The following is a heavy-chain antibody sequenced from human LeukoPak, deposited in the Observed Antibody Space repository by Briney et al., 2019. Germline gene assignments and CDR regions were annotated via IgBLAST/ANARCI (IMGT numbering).Heavy chain of an antibody. D-gene: IGHD2-2*01. CDR1: GYSFTSYW. Sequence: GESLKISCKGSGYSFTSYWIGWVRQMPGKGLEWMGIIYPGDSDTRYSPSFQGQVTISADKSISTAYLQWSSLKASDTAMYYCVRQVDTSDIVVVPAPKGTFDIWGQGTMVTVSS. J-gene: IGHJ3*02. CDR2: IYPGDSDT. V-gene: IGHV5-51*01. CDR3: VRQVDTSDIVVVPAPKGTFDI.